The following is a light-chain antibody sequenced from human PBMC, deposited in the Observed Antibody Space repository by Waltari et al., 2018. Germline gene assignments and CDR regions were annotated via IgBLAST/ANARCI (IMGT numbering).Light chain of an antibody. CDR3: TSYTRSSSPWV. V-gene: IGLV2-14*03. CDR1: SSDVGGYNY. CDR2: DVT. J-gene: IGLJ3*02. Sequence: QSALTQPASVSGSPGQSITISCTGTSSDVGGYNYVSWYQQHPGKAPKLMIYDVTKRPSGVSNRFAGYKSGNSASLTISGLQAEDEADYYCTSYTRSSSPWVFGGGTKLTVL.